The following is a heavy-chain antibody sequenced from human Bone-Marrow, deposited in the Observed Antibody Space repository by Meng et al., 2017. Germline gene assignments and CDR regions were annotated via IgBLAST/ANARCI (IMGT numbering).Heavy chain of an antibody. CDR1: GFTFSSYW. V-gene: IGHV3-7*04. CDR3: ARAGNVGVDY. Sequence: GESLKISCAASGFTFSSYWMSWVRQAPGRGLEWVANIKQDGSEKYYVDSVKGRFTISRDNAKNSLYLQMNSLRAEDTAVYYCARAGNVGVDYWGQGTLVTVSS. CDR2: IKQDGSEK. D-gene: IGHD3-16*01. J-gene: IGHJ4*02.